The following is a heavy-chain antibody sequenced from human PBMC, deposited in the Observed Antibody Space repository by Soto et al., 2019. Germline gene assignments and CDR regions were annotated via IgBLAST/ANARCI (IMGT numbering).Heavy chain of an antibody. CDR2: IYYSGST. J-gene: IGHJ4*02. V-gene: IGHV4-34*01. CDR1: GGSFSNFH. D-gene: IGHD6-19*01. Sequence: SETLSLTCAVFGGSFSNFHSTWIRQPPNKGLEWIGDIYYSGSTNYNPSLKSRVTISVDTSKNQFSLKLSSVTAADTAVYYCAREGGSGWKFFDYWGQGTLVTVSS. CDR3: AREGGSGWKFFDY.